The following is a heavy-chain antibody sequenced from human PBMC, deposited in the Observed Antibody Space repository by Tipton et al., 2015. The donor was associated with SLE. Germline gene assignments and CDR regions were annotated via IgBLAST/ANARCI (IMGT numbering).Heavy chain of an antibody. CDR2: IHPGESET. Sequence: VQLVQSGAAVKKPGESLKMSCKTSGYSFTNYWIGWVRQMPGQGLEYVGIIHPGESETRYSPSFQGQVTISADKSISTAYLQWVSLKASDTAIYYCARLRNIAFFEYNDAFDIWGQGTMLTVSA. D-gene: IGHD3-3*02. CDR3: ARLRNIAFFEYNDAFDI. J-gene: IGHJ3*02. CDR1: GYSFTNYW. V-gene: IGHV5-51*03.